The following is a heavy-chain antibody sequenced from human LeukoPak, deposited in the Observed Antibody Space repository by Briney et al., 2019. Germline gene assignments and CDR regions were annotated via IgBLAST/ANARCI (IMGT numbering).Heavy chain of an antibody. CDR3: ASPANRVYGSYYGMDV. CDR1: GGTFSSYA. Sequence: SVKVSCKASGGTFSSYAISWVRQAPGQGLEWMGGIIPIFGTANYAQKFQGRVTITADGSTSTAYMELSSLRSEDTAVYYCASPANRVYGSYYGMDVWGQGTTVTVSS. V-gene: IGHV1-69*13. CDR2: IIPIFGTA. D-gene: IGHD1-14*01. J-gene: IGHJ6*02.